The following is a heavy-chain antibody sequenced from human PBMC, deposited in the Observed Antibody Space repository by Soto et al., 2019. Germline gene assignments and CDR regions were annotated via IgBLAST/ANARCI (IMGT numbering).Heavy chain of an antibody. CDR1: GGTFSSYA. V-gene: IGHV1-69*13. Sequence: SVKVSCKASGGTFSSYAISWVRQAPGQGLEWMGGIIPIFGTANYAQKFQGRVTITADESTSTAYMELSSLRSEDTAVYYCAGGGKYYDFWSGYPEGNWFDPWGQGTLVTVSS. J-gene: IGHJ5*02. CDR3: AGGGKYYDFWSGYPEGNWFDP. D-gene: IGHD3-3*01. CDR2: IIPIFGTA.